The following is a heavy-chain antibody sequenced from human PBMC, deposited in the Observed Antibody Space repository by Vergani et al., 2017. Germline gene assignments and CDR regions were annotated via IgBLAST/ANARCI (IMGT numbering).Heavy chain of an antibody. Sequence: VQLVESEGGVVQPGRSLTLSCVASGFTFSSHGMHWVRQAPGKGLEWVSSISSSSSYIYYADSVKGRFTISRDNAKNSLYLQMNSLRTEDTAVYYCATKSCGTPGCQIGYFREWGQGTLVTVSS. CDR3: ATKSCGTPGCQIGYFRE. V-gene: IGHV3-21*02. CDR1: GFTFSSHG. J-gene: IGHJ1*01. CDR2: ISSSSSYI. D-gene: IGHD1-1*01.